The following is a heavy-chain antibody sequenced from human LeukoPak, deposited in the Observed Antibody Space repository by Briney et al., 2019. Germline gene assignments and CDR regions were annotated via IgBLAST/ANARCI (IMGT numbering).Heavy chain of an antibody. J-gene: IGHJ4*02. V-gene: IGHV3-66*01. CDR2: INRDGPT. CDR3: TRRTATSAFDY. CDR1: GFSVSNNY. D-gene: IGHD4-17*01. Sequence: PGGSLRLSCAASGFSVSNNYMSWVRQAPGKGLEWVSTINRDGPTFHADSVKGRFTISRDNTKNTLYLQMNSLRAEDTAVYCATRRTATSAFDYWGQGALVTVSS.